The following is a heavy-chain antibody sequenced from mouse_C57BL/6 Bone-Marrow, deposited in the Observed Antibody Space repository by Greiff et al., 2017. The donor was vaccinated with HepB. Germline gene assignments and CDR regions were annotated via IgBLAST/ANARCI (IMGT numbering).Heavy chain of an antibody. J-gene: IGHJ2*01. CDR2: IWTGGGT. CDR3: ARWDYYGSSYYFDY. Sequence: VKLEESGPGLVAPSQSLSITCTVSGFSLTSYAISWVRQPPGKGLEWLGVIWTGGGTNYNSALKSRLSISKDNSKSQVFLKMNSLQTDDTARYYCARWDYYGSSYYFDYWGQGTTLTVSS. D-gene: IGHD1-1*01. CDR1: GFSLTSYA. V-gene: IGHV2-9-1*01.